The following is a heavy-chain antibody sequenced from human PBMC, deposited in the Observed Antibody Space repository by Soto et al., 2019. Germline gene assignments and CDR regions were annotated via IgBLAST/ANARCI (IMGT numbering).Heavy chain of an antibody. Sequence: SVKVSCKASGYTFTNYYIHWVRQAPGQGLEWMGGIIPIFGTANYAQKFQGRVTITADESTSTAYMELSSLRSEDTAVYYCARDKDRDGYNFHYWGQGTLVTVSS. CDR3: ARDKDRDGYNFHY. CDR2: IIPIFGTA. V-gene: IGHV1-69*13. J-gene: IGHJ4*02. CDR1: GYTFTNYY. D-gene: IGHD5-12*01.